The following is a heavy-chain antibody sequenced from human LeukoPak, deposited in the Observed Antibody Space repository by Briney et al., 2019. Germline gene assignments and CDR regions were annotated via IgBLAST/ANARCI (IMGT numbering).Heavy chain of an antibody. CDR2: INPNSGGT. CDR1: GYTFTDYY. CDR3: SRDPYCSTISCYPFFHN. D-gene: IGHD2-2*01. J-gene: IGHJ4*02. Sequence: ASVKVSCKASGYTFTDYYMHWVRQAPGQGLEWMGWINPNSGGTNYAQKFQGRVTLTRDTSITTVYMELRWLRSDDTAIYYCSRDPYCSTISCYPFFHNWSQGTLVTVSS. V-gene: IGHV1-2*02.